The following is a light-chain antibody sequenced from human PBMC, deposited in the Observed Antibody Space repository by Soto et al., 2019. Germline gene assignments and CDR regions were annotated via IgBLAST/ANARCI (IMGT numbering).Light chain of an antibody. CDR2: EGS. CDR1: ISDVGSYNL. Sequence: QSVLTEPASVSGSPGQSSTISCTGTISDVGSYNLVSWYHQHPGKAPKLMIYEGSKRPSGVSNRFSGSKSGNTASLTISGLQAEDEADYYCCSYAGSSTYVFGTGTKVNV. CDR3: CSYAGSSTYV. V-gene: IGLV2-23*01. J-gene: IGLJ1*01.